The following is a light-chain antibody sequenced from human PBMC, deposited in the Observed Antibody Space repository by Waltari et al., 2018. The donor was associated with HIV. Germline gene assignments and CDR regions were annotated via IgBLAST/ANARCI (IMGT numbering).Light chain of an antibody. CDR1: STDVGGYNF. CDR3: SSYRNDNTLVI. CDR2: EVR. V-gene: IGLV2-14*01. J-gene: IGLJ2*01. Sequence: QSALTQPASVSGSPGQSIIISCTGTSTDVGGYNFVSWYQQHPGKAPKLMIYEVRNRPSGVSNRFSGSKSGNTASLTISGLQAEDEGDYYCSSYRNDNTLVIFGGGTRLTVL.